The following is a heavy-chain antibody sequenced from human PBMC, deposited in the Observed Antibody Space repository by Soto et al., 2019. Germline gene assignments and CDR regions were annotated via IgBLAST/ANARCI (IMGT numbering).Heavy chain of an antibody. J-gene: IGHJ4*02. CDR3: AEDGIAVAGYYFDY. V-gene: IGHV3-23*01. CDR2: ISGSGCST. CDR1: GFTFSSYA. D-gene: IGHD6-19*01. Sequence: LRLSCAASGFTFSSYAMSWVRQAPGKGLEWVSAISGSGCSTYYAYSVKGRFTISRDNSKNTLYMQLNSLRAEDTAVYYCAEDGIAVAGYYFDYWGQGTLVTVSS.